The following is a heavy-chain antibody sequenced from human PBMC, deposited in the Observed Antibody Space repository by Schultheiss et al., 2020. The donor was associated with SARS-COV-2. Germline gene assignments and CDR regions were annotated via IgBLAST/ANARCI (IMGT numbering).Heavy chain of an antibody. J-gene: IGHJ5*02. CDR3: ARESGEARITYKYNWFDP. V-gene: IGHV4-31*03. CDR2: IYTSGST. D-gene: IGHD1-14*01. CDR1: GGSISSGGYY. Sequence: SETLSLTCTVSGGSISSGGYYWSWIRQHPGKGLEWIGRIYTSGSTNYNPSLKSRVTISVDTSKNQFSLKLSSVTAADTAVYYCARESGEARITYKYNWFDPWGQGTLVTVAS.